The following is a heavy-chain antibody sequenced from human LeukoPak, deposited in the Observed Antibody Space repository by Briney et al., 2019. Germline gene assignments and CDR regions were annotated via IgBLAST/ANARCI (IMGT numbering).Heavy chain of an antibody. D-gene: IGHD3-10*01. Sequence: GGSLRLSCAASGFTFSSYDMHWVRQATGKGLEWVSAIGTAGDTYYPGSVKGRFTISRDNAKNSLYLQMNGLRAEDTAVYYCARALWSGPVYYGMAVWAKGTTVTVS. CDR1: GFTFSSYD. CDR2: IGTAGDT. V-gene: IGHV3-13*01. CDR3: ARALWSGPVYYGMAV. J-gene: IGHJ6*04.